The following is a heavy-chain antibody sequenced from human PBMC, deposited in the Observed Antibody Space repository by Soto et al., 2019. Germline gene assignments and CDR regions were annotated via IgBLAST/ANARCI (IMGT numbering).Heavy chain of an antibody. J-gene: IGHJ6*02. CDR1: GFTFSSYW. Sequence: GGSLRLSCAASGFTFSSYWMSWVRQAPGKGLEWVANIKQDGSEKYYVDSVKGRFTISRDNAKNSLYLQMNSLRAEDTAVYYCARFYYDSSGYLPSHYYYYYGMDVWGQGTTVTVSS. CDR2: IKQDGSEK. V-gene: IGHV3-7*04. CDR3: ARFYYDSSGYLPSHYYYYYGMDV. D-gene: IGHD3-22*01.